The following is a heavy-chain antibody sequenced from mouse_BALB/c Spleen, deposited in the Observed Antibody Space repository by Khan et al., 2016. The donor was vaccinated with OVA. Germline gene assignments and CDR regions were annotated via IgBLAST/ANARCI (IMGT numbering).Heavy chain of an antibody. CDR1: GYTFRNYG. CDR3: ARPPYFSYTLDY. V-gene: IGHV9-3-1*01. D-gene: IGHD2-10*01. Sequence: LVESGPELKKPGETVKISCKASGYTFRNYGMNWVKQSPGKALKWMGWINTYTGEPTYADDFKGRFAFSLETSASIAYLQITNLKNDDTATYFCARPPYFSYTLDYWGQGTSVTVSS. J-gene: IGHJ4*01. CDR2: INTYTGEP.